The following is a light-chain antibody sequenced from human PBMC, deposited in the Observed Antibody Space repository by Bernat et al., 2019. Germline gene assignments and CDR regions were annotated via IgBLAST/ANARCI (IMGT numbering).Light chain of an antibody. CDR1: SSDVGGYNL. V-gene: IGLV2-23*02. CDR2: QVI. J-gene: IGLJ2*01. Sequence: QSALTQPASVSGSPGQSIAISCTGTSSDVGGYNLVSWFQQQPGKVPKLLIYQVIQRPSGVSARFSGSKSGNPASLTISGLQAEDEADYYGCSYAGGSALVFGGGTKLTVL. CDR3: CSYAGGSALV.